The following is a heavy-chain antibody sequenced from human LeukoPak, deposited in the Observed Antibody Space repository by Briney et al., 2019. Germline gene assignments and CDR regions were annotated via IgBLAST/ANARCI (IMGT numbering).Heavy chain of an antibody. Sequence: GASVKVSCKASGYTFTGYYMHWVRQAPGQGLEWMGWINPNSGGTNYAQKFQGRVTMTRDTSISTAYMELSRLRSDDTAVYYCARDRLITMVRGVRYYYYMDVWGKGTTVTVSS. CDR2: INPNSGGT. CDR1: GYTFTGYY. CDR3: ARDRLITMVRGVRYYYYMDV. D-gene: IGHD3-10*01. V-gene: IGHV1-2*02. J-gene: IGHJ6*03.